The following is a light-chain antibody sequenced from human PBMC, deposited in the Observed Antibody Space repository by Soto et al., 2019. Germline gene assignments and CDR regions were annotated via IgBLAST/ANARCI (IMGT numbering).Light chain of an antibody. CDR1: QSISGY. CDR3: LQTYSTPGT. Sequence: DIQMTQSPSSLSASVGDRVTNTCRASQSISGYLNWYQQKPGRAPNLLIYTAFSLQSGVPSKFSGSASGTDFTLTISSLQPEDFATYYCLQTYSTPGTFGQGTKLEIK. V-gene: IGKV1-39*01. CDR2: TAF. J-gene: IGKJ2*02.